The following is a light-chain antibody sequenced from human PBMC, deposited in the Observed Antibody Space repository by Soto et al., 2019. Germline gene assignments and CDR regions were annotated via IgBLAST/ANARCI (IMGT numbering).Light chain of an antibody. Sequence: DVQLTQSPSTQSASVGDRVTITCRASQSISSYLNWYQQKPGKAPKLLIYAASSLQSGVPSRFSGSGSGTDFTLTISSLQPEDFATYYCQQSCSTPWTFGQGTMVDI. CDR1: QSISSY. V-gene: IGKV1-39*01. J-gene: IGKJ1*01. CDR3: QQSCSTPWT. CDR2: AAS.